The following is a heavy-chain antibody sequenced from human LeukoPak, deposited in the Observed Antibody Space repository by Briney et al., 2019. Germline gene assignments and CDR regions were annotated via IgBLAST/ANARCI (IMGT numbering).Heavy chain of an antibody. J-gene: IGHJ4*02. CDR3: ANEIRPNDY. CDR1: GFSFSTYS. D-gene: IGHD4-17*01. CDR2: ITSTTSYI. Sequence: GGSLRLSCAASGFSFSTYSMNWVRQAPGKGLEWVSSITSTTSYIHYADSVKGRFTISRDNSKNTLYLQMNSLRAEDTAVYYCANEIRPNDYWGQGTQVTVSS. V-gene: IGHV3-21*04.